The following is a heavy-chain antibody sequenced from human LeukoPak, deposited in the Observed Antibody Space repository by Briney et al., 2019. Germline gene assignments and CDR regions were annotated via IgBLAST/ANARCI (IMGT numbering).Heavy chain of an antibody. J-gene: IGHJ5*02. V-gene: IGHV4-34*01. D-gene: IGHD7-27*01. CDR2: INHSGST. Sequence: SETLSLTCTVSGNSSCDYYWSWIRQPPGKGLEWIGEINHSGSTNYNPSLKSRVTISIDTSKTQFSLELRSVTAADTAVYYCARGFFLGRAGWLDPWGQGTLVTVSS. CDR3: ARGFFLGRAGWLDP. CDR1: GNSSCDYY.